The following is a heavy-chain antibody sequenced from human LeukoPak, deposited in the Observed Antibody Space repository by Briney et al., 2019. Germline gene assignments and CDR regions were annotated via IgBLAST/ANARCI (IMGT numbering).Heavy chain of an antibody. J-gene: IGHJ5*02. CDR3: ARPRNAATGWFDP. V-gene: IGHV3-48*04. CDR2: ISPGSSTI. CDR1: GFAFSTYS. Sequence: GGSLRLSCAASGFAFSTYSMIWVRQAPGKGLEWVSYISPGSSTIYYADFAKGRFTISRDNAKNSLYLQMNSLRAEDTAVYYCARPRNAATGWFDPWGQGTLVTVSS.